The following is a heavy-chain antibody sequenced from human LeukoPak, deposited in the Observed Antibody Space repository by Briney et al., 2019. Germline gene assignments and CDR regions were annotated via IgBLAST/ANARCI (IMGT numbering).Heavy chain of an antibody. J-gene: IGHJ4*02. CDR1: GYSISSGYY. CDR2: IYHSGST. CDR3: AGSYCSSTSCSGTFDY. D-gene: IGHD2-2*01. Sequence: SETLSLTCTVSGYSISSGYYWGWIRQPPGKGLEWIGSIYHSGSTYYSPSLKSRVTISVDTSKNQFSLKLSSVTAADTAVYYCAGSYCSSTSCSGTFDYWGQGTLVTVSS. V-gene: IGHV4-38-2*02.